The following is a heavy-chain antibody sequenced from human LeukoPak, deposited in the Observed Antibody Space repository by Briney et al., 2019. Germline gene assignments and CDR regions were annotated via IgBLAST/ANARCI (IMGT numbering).Heavy chain of an antibody. D-gene: IGHD7-27*01. Sequence: GASVKVSCKASGYTFPDFYIHWVRQAPGQRLEWMGWINPNSGDTSYAQKFQGRVTMTRDTSISTAYMELSRLRSDDTAVYYCARGPHWDPHFDYWGQGTLVTVSS. V-gene: IGHV1-2*02. CDR2: INPNSGDT. CDR1: GYTFPDFY. CDR3: ARGPHWDPHFDY. J-gene: IGHJ4*02.